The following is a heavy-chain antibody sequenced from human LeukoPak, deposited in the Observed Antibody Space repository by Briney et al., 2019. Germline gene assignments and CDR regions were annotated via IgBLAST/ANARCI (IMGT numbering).Heavy chain of an antibody. CDR1: GGSIRNYY. D-gene: IGHD3-22*01. Sequence: SETLSLTCSVSGGSIRNYYWTWIRQPPGKGLELIGHVSNSENTKYNPSLKSRVTISIDTSKKHFSLTLSSVSAADTAVYYCASRAFYDSSGLDFWGQGIQVTVSS. CDR2: VSNSENT. CDR3: ASRAFYDSSGLDF. J-gene: IGHJ4*02. V-gene: IGHV4-59*08.